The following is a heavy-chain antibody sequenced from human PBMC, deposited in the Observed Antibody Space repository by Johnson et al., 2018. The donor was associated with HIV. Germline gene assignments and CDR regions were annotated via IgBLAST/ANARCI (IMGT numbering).Heavy chain of an antibody. CDR2: IRGSGGST. V-gene: IGHV3-23*04. J-gene: IGHJ3*02. CDR1: GFTFSSYA. CDR3: AREDGDSSSWAGAFDI. D-gene: IGHD6-13*01. Sequence: VQLVESGGGLVQPGGSLRLSCAASGFTFSSYAMSWVRQAPGKGLEWVSAIRGSGGSTYYADSVKGRFTLSRDNSKNTLYLQMNSLRAEDTAVYYCAREDGDSSSWAGAFDIWGQGTMVTVSS.